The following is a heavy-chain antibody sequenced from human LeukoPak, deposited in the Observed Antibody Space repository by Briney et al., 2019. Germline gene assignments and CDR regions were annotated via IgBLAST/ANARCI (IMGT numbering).Heavy chain of an antibody. CDR1: GYTFTDNY. Sequence: ASVKVSCKTSGYTFTDNYMHWVRQAPGQGLEWMGWISPTNGDTRYAQKLQGRVATTRDTSISTAYMELSRLRSDDTAVYYCVRDGLNWNYDYWGQGTLVAVSS. CDR3: VRDGLNWNYDY. D-gene: IGHD1-7*01. J-gene: IGHJ4*02. V-gene: IGHV1-2*02. CDR2: ISPTNGDT.